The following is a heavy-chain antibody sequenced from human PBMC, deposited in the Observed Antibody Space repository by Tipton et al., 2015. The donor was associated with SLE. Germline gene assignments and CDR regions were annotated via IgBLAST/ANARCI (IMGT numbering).Heavy chain of an antibody. D-gene: IGHD2/OR15-2a*01. Sequence: SLRLSCAASGFTFDDYAMHWVRQAPGKGLEWVSGISWNSGSIGYADSVKERLTISRDNAKKSVDLQMNSLRAEDTAVYYCARGKYYFDYWGQGALVTVSS. J-gene: IGHJ4*02. CDR2: ISWNSGSI. CDR3: ARGKYYFDY. V-gene: IGHV3-9*01. CDR1: GFTFDDYA.